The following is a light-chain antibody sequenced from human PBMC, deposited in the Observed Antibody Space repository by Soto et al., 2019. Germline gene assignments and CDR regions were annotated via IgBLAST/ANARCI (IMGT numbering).Light chain of an antibody. CDR1: SNDVGGYNY. V-gene: IGLV2-11*01. J-gene: IGLJ3*02. CDR2: DVT. Sequence: QSALTQPRSVSGSPGQSVTISCTGTSNDVGGYNYVSWYQQHPGKAPKFMIFDVTKRPSGVPDRFSASKSGNTASLTISGLQAEDEADYYCFSYAGGYTWVFGGGTKLTVL. CDR3: FSYAGGYTWV.